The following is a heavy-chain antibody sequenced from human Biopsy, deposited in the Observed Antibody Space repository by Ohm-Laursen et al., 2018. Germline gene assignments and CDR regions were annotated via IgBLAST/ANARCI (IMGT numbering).Heavy chain of an antibody. J-gene: IGHJ4*02. Sequence: TLSLTCSVSGGSVSSGSFYWTWIRQPPGQGLEYIEYIYDRGSTANYNPSLESRVTMSVDMPKNQSSLKLSSVTAADTAIYYCARGMRSSGWPYFDSWGQGTLVTVSS. V-gene: IGHV4-61*01. CDR3: ARGMRSSGWPYFDS. D-gene: IGHD6-19*01. CDR2: IYDRGSTA. CDR1: GGSVSSGSFY.